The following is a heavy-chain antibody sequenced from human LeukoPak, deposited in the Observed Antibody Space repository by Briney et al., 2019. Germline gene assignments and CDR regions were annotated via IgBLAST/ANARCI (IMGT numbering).Heavy chain of an antibody. J-gene: IGHJ6*03. CDR2: IYYSGST. V-gene: IGHV4-59*01. CDR1: GGSISSYY. CDR3: ARDASDYYDSSGYYSDKSYYYMDV. Sequence: SETLSLTCTVSGGSISSYYWSWIRQPPGKGLEWIGYIYYSGSTNYNPPLKSRVTISVDTSKNQFSLKLSSVTAADTAVYYCARDASDYYDSSGYYSDKSYYYMDVWGKGTTVTISS. D-gene: IGHD3-22*01.